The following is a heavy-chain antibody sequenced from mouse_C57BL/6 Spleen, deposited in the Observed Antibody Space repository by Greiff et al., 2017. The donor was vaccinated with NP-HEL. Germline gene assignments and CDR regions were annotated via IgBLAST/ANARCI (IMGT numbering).Heavy chain of an antibody. CDR1: GFTFSSYG. D-gene: IGHD4-1*01. CDR2: ISSGGSYT. CDR3: ARGTGTRNFDY. V-gene: IGHV5-6*02. Sequence: DVMLVESGGDLVKPGGSLKLSCAASGFTFSSYGMSWVRQTPDKRLEWVATISSGGSYTYYPDSVKGRFTISRDNAKNTLYLQMSSLKSEDTAMYYCARGTGTRNFDYWGQGTTLTVSS. J-gene: IGHJ2*01.